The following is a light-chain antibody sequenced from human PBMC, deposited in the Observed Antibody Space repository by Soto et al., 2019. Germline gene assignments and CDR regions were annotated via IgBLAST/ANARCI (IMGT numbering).Light chain of an antibody. J-gene: IGKJ5*01. Sequence: EIVMTQSPATLSVSPGERATLSCRASQSVSSNLAWYQQKPGQAPRLLIYGASTRATGIPARFSGSGSGTEFTLTLSSLQSEDFAVYYCQQYNKWPPSITFGQGTRLEIK. V-gene: IGKV3-15*01. CDR2: GAS. CDR1: QSVSSN. CDR3: QQYNKWPPSIT.